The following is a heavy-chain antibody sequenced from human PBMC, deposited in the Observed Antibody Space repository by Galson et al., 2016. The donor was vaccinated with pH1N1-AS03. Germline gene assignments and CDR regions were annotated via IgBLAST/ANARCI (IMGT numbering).Heavy chain of an antibody. CDR2: ISTIFGSA. V-gene: IGHV1-69*06. J-gene: IGHJ4*02. Sequence: SVKVSCKASGGTLNNYAVNWVRQAPGQGLEWMGGISTIFGSANHAQKFQGRVTITVDIFTNTAYMELSGLTSEETADDYWARGLTYHFGSGGVFWGQGTLVTVSS. D-gene: IGHD3-10*01. CDR1: GGTLNNYA. CDR3: ARGLTYHFGSGGVF.